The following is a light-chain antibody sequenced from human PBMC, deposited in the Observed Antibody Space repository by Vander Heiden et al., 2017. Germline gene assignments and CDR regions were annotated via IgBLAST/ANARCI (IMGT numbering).Light chain of an antibody. CDR3: QQSYSPRYN. J-gene: IGKJ2*01. Sequence: IQMTQSPSSLSASVGDRVTITCRASQSIITYLNWYRQKPGKAPKRLIDGAANLQSGVPSRFSGSGSGTDVTLTISSLQPEDFATDYCQQSYSPRYNCGEGTKLEIK. CDR1: QSIITY. V-gene: IGKV1-39*01. CDR2: GAA.